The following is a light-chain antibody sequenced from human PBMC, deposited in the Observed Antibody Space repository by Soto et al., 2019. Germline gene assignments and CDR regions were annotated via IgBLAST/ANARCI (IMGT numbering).Light chain of an antibody. CDR3: LLDYSYCWA. V-gene: IGKV1-6*01. CDR2: SAS. J-gene: IGKJ1*01. Sequence: AIQVTQSPSSLSASVGDRVTITCRTSQGIRSALGWYQQKPGKVPKLLIYSASTLQSGVPSRFSGSGSGRDYTLTTSTLRPNDFATYYCLLDYSYCWAFGQGTKVEIK. CDR1: QGIRSA.